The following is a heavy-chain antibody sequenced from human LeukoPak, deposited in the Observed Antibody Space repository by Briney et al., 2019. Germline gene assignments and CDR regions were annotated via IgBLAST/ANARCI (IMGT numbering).Heavy chain of an antibody. CDR1: GFTFSDYY. CDR2: IKHDGSDS. Sequence: GGSLRLSCAASGFTFSDYYMSWIRQAPGKGLEWVANIKHDGSDSFYVDSVKGRFTISRDNSENSLYLQMHSLRVEYTAMYFCARDRRPTIYGGLDSWGQGTVVTVSS. CDR3: ARDRRPTIYGGLDS. V-gene: IGHV3-7*01. J-gene: IGHJ4*02. D-gene: IGHD4-17*01.